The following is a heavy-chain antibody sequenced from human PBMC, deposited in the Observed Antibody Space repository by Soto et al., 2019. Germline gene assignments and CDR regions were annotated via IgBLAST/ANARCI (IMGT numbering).Heavy chain of an antibody. V-gene: IGHV4-31*03. CDR3: ARTMVRGANWFDP. J-gene: IGHJ5*02. CDR1: GGSISSGGYY. Sequence: QVQLQESGPGLVKPSQTLSLTCTVSGGSISSGGYYWSWIRQHPGKGLEWIGYIYYSGSTYYNPSLKSRVTISVDTSKNQFTLKLSSVTAADTAVYYCARTMVRGANWFDPWGQGTLVTVSS. CDR2: IYYSGST. D-gene: IGHD3-10*01.